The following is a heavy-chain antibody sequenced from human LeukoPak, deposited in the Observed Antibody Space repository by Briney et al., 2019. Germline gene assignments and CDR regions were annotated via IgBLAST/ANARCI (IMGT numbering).Heavy chain of an antibody. J-gene: IGHJ5*02. CDR2: IIPIFGTA. CDR3: ARDPGYDFWSGPTGFDP. D-gene: IGHD3-3*01. CDR1: GYTFTSYA. Sequence: ASVKVSCKASGYTFTSYAMHWVRQAPGQGLEWMGGIIPIFGTANYAQKFQGRVTITADESTSTAYVELSSLRSEDTAVYYCARDPGYDFWSGPTGFDPWGQGTLVTVSS. V-gene: IGHV1-69*13.